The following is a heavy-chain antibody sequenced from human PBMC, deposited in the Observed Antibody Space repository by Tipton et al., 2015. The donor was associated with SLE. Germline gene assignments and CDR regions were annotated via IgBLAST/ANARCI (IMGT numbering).Heavy chain of an antibody. CDR2: INHSGST. CDR3: ARGIYSNNGWDYYYYYMDI. Sequence: TLSLTCAVYGGSFSAYYWSWIRQPPGKGLEWIGEINHSGSTNYNPSLKSRVTIPVDTSKNQFSLKLSSVTAADTAVYYCARGIYSNNGWDYYYYYMDIWGKGTTVTVSS. V-gene: IGHV4-34*01. CDR1: GGSFSAYY. J-gene: IGHJ6*03. D-gene: IGHD4-11*01.